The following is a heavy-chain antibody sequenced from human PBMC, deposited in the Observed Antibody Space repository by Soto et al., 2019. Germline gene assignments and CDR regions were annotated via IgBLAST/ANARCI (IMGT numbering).Heavy chain of an antibody. D-gene: IGHD2-15*01. CDR2: ISRSGDIT. CDR1: GSTFSAFC. J-gene: IGHJ6*02. CDR3: AKGGFWVHYGMDV. V-gene: IGHV3-23*01. Sequence: EVQLLESGGALAQPGGSLRLSCAAPGSTFSAFCMKWVRQAPGKGLERVSAISRSGDITYYADSVKGRFTISRDNSKNTLYLEMNSLTGDDTAVYYCAKGGFWVHYGMDVWCQGTTVIVSS.